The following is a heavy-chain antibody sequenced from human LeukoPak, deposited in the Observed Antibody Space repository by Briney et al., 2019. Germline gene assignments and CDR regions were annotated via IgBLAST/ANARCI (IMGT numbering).Heavy chain of an antibody. CDR1: GYTFTSYG. D-gene: IGHD3-3*01. CDR2: ISAYNGNT. Sequence: ASVKVSCKASGYTFTSYGISWVRQAPGQGLEWMGWISAYNGNTNYAQKLQGRVTMTTDTSTSTAYMELRSLRSDDTAVYYCAREGPGSRFYDFWSGYYNYYGMDVWGQGTTVTVS. J-gene: IGHJ6*02. CDR3: AREGPGSRFYDFWSGYYNYYGMDV. V-gene: IGHV1-18*01.